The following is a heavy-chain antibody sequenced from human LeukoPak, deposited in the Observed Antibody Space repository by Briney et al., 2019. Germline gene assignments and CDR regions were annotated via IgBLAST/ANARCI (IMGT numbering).Heavy chain of an antibody. CDR1: GGSISSGSYY. J-gene: IGHJ4*02. CDR3: ARSFLTGYYKN. Sequence: PSQTLSLTCTVSGGSISSGSYYWSWIRQPAGKGLEWIGRIYTSGSTNYNPSLKRRVTISVDTSKNQFSLKLSSVTAADTAVYYCARSFLTGYYKNWGQGTLVTVSS. D-gene: IGHD3-9*01. CDR2: IYTSGST. V-gene: IGHV4-61*02.